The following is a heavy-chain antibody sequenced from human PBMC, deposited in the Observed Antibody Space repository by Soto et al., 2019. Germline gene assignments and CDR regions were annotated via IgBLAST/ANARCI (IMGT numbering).Heavy chain of an antibody. CDR2: ISYDGSNK. J-gene: IGHJ4*02. CDR1: GFTFSSYG. V-gene: IGHV3-30*18. D-gene: IGHD3-10*01. Sequence: QVQLVESGGGVVQPGRSLRLSCAASGFTFSSYGMHWVRQAPGKGLEWVAVISYDGSNKYYADSVKGRFTISRDNSKNTLYLQMNSLRAEDTAVYYCAKDSRDNPFYGSGSYFDYWGQGTLVTVSS. CDR3: AKDSRDNPFYGSGSYFDY.